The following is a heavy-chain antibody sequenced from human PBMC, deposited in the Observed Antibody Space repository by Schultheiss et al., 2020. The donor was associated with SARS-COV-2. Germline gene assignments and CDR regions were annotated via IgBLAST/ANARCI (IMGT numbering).Heavy chain of an antibody. Sequence: GGSLRLSCAASGFTVSSNYMSWVRQAPGKGLEWVANIKQDGSEKYYVDSVKGRFTISRDNAKNSLYLQMNSLRAEDTAVYYCAKNIEYYWGQGTLVTVSS. CDR1: GFTVSSNY. D-gene: IGHD6-6*01. V-gene: IGHV3-7*01. J-gene: IGHJ4*02. CDR2: IKQDGSEK. CDR3: AKNIEYY.